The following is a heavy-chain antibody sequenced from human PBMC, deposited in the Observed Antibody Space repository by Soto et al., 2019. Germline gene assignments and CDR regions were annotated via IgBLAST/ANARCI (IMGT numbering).Heavy chain of an antibody. CDR3: ATIAGTAGGPIDS. Sequence: SETLSLTCAVYGGSFSGYYWTWIRQPPGTGLEWIGEINHSGSTNYNPSLKSRVTISVDTSKNQFSLKLTSVTAADTAVYYCATIAGTAGGPIDSWGQGTLVTVS. V-gene: IGHV4-34*01. J-gene: IGHJ4*02. CDR2: INHSGST. CDR1: GGSFSGYY. D-gene: IGHD6-13*01.